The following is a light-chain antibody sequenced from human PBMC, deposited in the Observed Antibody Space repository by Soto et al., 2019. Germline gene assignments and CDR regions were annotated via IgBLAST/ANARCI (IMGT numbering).Light chain of an antibody. Sequence: QSVLTQPPSVSGAPGQRVTISCTGSSSNIGAGYDVSWYQQLPGKAPKLLIYGNSNRPSGVPDRFSGSKSGTSASLAITGLQAEDEADYYCQSYASSLSVVFGGGTKLTVL. CDR3: QSYASSLSVV. CDR2: GNS. CDR1: SSNIGAGYD. J-gene: IGLJ2*01. V-gene: IGLV1-40*01.